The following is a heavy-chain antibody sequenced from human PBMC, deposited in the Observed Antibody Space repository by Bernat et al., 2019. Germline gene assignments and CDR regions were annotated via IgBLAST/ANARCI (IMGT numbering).Heavy chain of an antibody. Sequence: EVQLLESGGGLVQPGGSLRLSCAASGFTFSSYAMSWVRQAPGKGLEWVSAISGSGGSTYYADSVKGRFPISRDNSKNTLYLQMNSLRAEDTAVYYCAKDRYGDYATYYFDYWGQGTLVTVSS. CDR1: GFTFSSYA. J-gene: IGHJ4*02. CDR3: AKDRYGDYATYYFDY. CDR2: ISGSGGST. V-gene: IGHV3-23*01. D-gene: IGHD4-17*01.